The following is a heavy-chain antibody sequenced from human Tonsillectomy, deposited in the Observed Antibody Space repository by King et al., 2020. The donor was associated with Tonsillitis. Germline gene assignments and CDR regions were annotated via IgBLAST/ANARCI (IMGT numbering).Heavy chain of an antibody. Sequence: QLVQSGGGLVQPGGSLRLSCAASGFTFRGYWMSWVRQAPGKGLEWVANIKQDGSEIYYVDSVEGRFTFSRDNAKNSLYLQMNSLRADDTAVYYCARGMIVVVPAAPMGYGMDVWGQGTTVTVSS. CDR2: IKQDGSEI. CDR3: ARGMIVVVPAAPMGYGMDV. J-gene: IGHJ6*02. D-gene: IGHD2-2*01. V-gene: IGHV3-7*04. CDR1: GFTFRGYW.